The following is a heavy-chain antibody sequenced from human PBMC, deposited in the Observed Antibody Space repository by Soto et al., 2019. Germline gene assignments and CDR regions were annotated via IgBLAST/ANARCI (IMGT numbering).Heavy chain of an antibody. V-gene: IGHV4-59*08. CDR2: IYYSGST. CDR3: ARSRYSGYDSLDY. CDR1: GGSISSYY. J-gene: IGHJ4*02. D-gene: IGHD5-12*01. Sequence: SETRSLTCTVSGGSISSYYWSWIRQPPGKGLEWIGYIYYSGSTNYNPSLKSRVTISVDTSKNQFSLKLSSVTAADTAVYYCARSRYSGYDSLDYWGQGTLVTVS.